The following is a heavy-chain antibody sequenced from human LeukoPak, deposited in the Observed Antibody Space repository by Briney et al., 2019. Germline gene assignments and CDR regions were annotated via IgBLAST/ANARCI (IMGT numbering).Heavy chain of an antibody. CDR1: GGSISSYY. V-gene: IGHV4-59*01. CDR2: IYYSGST. Sequence: PSETLSLTCAVYGGSISSYYWSWIRQPPGKGLEWIGYIYYSGSTNYNPSLKSRVTISVDTSKNQFSLKLSSVTAADTAVYYCARAHSSSWLNWFDPWGQGTLVTVSS. J-gene: IGHJ5*02. D-gene: IGHD6-13*01. CDR3: ARAHSSSWLNWFDP.